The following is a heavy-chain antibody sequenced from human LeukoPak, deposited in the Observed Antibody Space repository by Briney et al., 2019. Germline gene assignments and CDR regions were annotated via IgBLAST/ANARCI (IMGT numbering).Heavy chain of an antibody. V-gene: IGHV4-61*08. CDR1: GGSINSGGYY. CDR2: IYYSGST. J-gene: IGHJ4*02. D-gene: IGHD3-22*01. CDR3: ARLGRDLYDRSGYYTFDY. Sequence: SETLSLTCAVSGGSINSGGYYWNWIRQHPGKGLEWIGYIYYSGSTNYNPSLKSRVTLSVETSKNQFSLKLSSVTAADTAVYYCARLGRDLYDRSGYYTFDYWGQGTLVTVSS.